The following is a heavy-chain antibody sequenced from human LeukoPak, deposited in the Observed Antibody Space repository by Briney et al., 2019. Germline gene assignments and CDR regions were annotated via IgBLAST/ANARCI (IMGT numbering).Heavy chain of an antibody. CDR1: GFTFSSYS. Sequence: PGGSLRLSCAASGFTFSSYSMNWVRQAPGKGLEWLSYISATSNTIYHADSVKGRFTISRDNSKNTLYLQMNSLRAEDTAVYYCAKDPNYDFWSGYLFDYWGQGTLVTVSS. V-gene: IGHV3-48*01. CDR2: ISATSNTI. D-gene: IGHD3-3*01. J-gene: IGHJ4*02. CDR3: AKDPNYDFWSGYLFDY.